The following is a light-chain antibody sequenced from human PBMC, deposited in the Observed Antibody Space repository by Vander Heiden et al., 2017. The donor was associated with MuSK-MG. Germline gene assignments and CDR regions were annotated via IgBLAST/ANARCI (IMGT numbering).Light chain of an antibody. CDR3: QSYDSSLSGWV. V-gene: IGLV1-40*01. J-gene: IGLJ3*02. Sequence: QSVLTQPPSVSGAPCQRVTIPCTGSSSNIGAGFDVHWYQHRPGTAPKLLIYGSSNRPSGVPDRFSGSKSGTSASLAITGLQAEDEADYYCQSYDSSLSGWVFGGGTKLTVL. CDR2: GSS. CDR1: SSNIGAGFD.